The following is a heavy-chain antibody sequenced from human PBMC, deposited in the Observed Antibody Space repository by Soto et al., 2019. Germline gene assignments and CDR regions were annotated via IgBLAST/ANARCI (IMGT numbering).Heavy chain of an antibody. D-gene: IGHD2-15*01. CDR1: GGSISSGGYS. CDR3: ARGQVVAAQH. J-gene: IGHJ4*02. V-gene: IGHV4-30-2*01. CDR2: IYHSGST. Sequence: PSETLSLTRAVSGGSISSGGYSWSWIRQPPGKGLEWIGYIYHSGSTYYNPSLKSRVTISVDRSKNQFSLKLSSVTAADTAVYYCARGQVVAAQHWGQGTLVTVSS.